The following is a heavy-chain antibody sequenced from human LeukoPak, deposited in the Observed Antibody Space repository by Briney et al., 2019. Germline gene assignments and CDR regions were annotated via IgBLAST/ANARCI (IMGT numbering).Heavy chain of an antibody. J-gene: IGHJ4*02. CDR3: AKLSGYSYGYVSDY. CDR1: GFSFSSYA. V-gene: IGHV3-23*01. Sequence: GGSPRLSCAASGFSFSSYAMIWVRQAPGKGLEWVSAISGSGGSTYYADSVKGRFTISRDNSKDTLYLQMNSLRAEDTAVYYCAKLSGYSYGYVSDYWGQGTLVTVSS. CDR2: ISGSGGST. D-gene: IGHD5-18*01.